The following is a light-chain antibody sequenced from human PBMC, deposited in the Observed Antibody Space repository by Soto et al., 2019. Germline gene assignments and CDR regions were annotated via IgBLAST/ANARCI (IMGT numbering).Light chain of an antibody. J-gene: IGKJ1*01. CDR1: QSISSGY. V-gene: IGKV3-20*01. CDR2: GAS. Sequence: EIVLTQSPDTLSLSPGERATLSCRASQSISSGYFAWYQQKPGQAPRLLIYGASIRATDIPDRFSGSGSGTDFTLTISGLEPEDSAVYYCQQYDSPWTLGQGTKVDIK. CDR3: QQYDSPWT.